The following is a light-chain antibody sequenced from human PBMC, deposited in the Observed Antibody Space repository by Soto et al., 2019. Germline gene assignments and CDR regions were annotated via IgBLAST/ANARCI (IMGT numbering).Light chain of an antibody. V-gene: IGLV2-8*01. CDR3: SSYAGSNNPYV. Sequence: QSALTQPPSASGSPGQSVTISCTGTSGEVGGYNYVSWYQQHPGKAPKLMIYEVSKRPSGVPDRFSGSKSGNTASLTVSGLQAEDEADYYCSSYAGSNNPYVFGTGTKLTVL. J-gene: IGLJ1*01. CDR2: EVS. CDR1: SGEVGGYNY.